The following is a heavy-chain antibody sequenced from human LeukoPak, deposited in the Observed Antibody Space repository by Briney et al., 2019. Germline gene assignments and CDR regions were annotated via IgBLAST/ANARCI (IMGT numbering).Heavy chain of an antibody. Sequence: NASETLSLTCTVSGGSISSYYWSWIRQPPGKGLEWIGYIYYSGSTNYNPSLKSRVTISVDTSKNQFSLKLSSVTAADTAVYYCARDTVNAFDTWGQGTMVTVSS. CDR2: IYYSGST. J-gene: IGHJ3*02. CDR1: GGSISSYY. V-gene: IGHV4-59*01. CDR3: ARDTVNAFDT.